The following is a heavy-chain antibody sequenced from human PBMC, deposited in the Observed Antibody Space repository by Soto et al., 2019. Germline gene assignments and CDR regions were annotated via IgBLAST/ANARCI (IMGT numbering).Heavy chain of an antibody. Sequence: SETLSLTCTVSGASVNTYSWSWIRQPAWRGLEWIGRIYTSASTNYSPSLKGRVTLSVDTSKNQVSLKLTSVTAADTAIYYCAKDREEGYNFYYGMDVWGQGATVTVSS. CDR2: IYTSAST. D-gene: IGHD2-2*02. CDR3: AKDREEGYNFYYGMDV. CDR1: GASVNTYS. J-gene: IGHJ6*02. V-gene: IGHV4-4*07.